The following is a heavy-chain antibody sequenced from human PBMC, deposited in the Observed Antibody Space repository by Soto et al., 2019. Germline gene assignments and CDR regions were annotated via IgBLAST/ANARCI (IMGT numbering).Heavy chain of an antibody. CDR3: ARQGDILTGYPDY. Sequence: GESLKISCNGSGYSFTSYWIGWVGQMPGKGLEWMGIIYPGDSDTRYSPSFQGQVTISADKSISTAYLQWSSLKASDTAMYYCARQGDILTGYPDYWGQGTLVTVSS. V-gene: IGHV5-51*01. J-gene: IGHJ4*02. CDR1: GYSFTSYW. CDR2: IYPGDSDT. D-gene: IGHD3-9*01.